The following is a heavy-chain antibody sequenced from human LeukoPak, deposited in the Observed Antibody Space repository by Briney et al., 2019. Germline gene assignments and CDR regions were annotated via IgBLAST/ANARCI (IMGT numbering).Heavy chain of an antibody. CDR1: GFTFSSYA. CDR2: IFGSGDST. D-gene: IGHD2-2*01. CDR3: AKGDCSSTSCQAGN. V-gene: IGHV3-23*01. J-gene: IGHJ4*02. Sequence: GGSLRLSCAASGFTFSSYATNWVRQAPGKGLEWVSAIFGSGDSTYYADSVKGRFTISRDNSKNTLYLQMNSLRAEDTAVYYCAKGDCSSTSCQAGNWGQGTLVTVSS.